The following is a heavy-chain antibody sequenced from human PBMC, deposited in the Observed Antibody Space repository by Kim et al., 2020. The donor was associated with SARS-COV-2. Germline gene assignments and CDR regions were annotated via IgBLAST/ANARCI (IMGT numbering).Heavy chain of an antibody. J-gene: IGHJ5*02. CDR3: TRWNSGNYYDAS. CDR2: IKSKTDGGTT. Sequence: GGSLRLSCAASGFTISNAWMSWVRQAPGKGLEWVGLIKSKTDGGTTEYAAPVKGRFTISRDDSTNTLFLQMSSLKTEDTALYYCTRWNSGNYYDASWGQGTLVTVSS. V-gene: IGHV3-15*01. D-gene: IGHD1-26*01. CDR1: GFTISNAW.